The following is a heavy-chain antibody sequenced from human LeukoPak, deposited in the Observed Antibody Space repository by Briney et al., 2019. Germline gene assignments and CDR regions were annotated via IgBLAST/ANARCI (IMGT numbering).Heavy chain of an antibody. CDR2: FDPEDGET. CDR1: GGTFSSYA. V-gene: IGHV1-24*01. J-gene: IGHJ4*02. CDR3: ATVNYYGSGRYYGLLKYFDY. Sequence: ASVKVSCKASGGTFSSYAISWVRQAPGKRLEWMGGFDPEDGETIYAQKFQGRVTMTEDTSTDTAYMELSSLRSEDAAVYYCATVNYYGSGRYYGLLKYFDYWGQGTLVTVSS. D-gene: IGHD3-10*01.